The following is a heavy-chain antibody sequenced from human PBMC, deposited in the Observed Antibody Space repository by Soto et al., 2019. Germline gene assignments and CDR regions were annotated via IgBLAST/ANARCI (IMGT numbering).Heavy chain of an antibody. Sequence: SGTMYLASTVSGGAISSTSYYVGWIRQPPGKGLEWIGSIYYSGSTYYNPSLKSRVTISVDTSKNQFSLKLSSVTAADTAVYYCARHYGYSSSSDEFDYWGQGTLVTVSS. D-gene: IGHD6-6*01. J-gene: IGHJ4*02. V-gene: IGHV4-39*01. CDR1: GGAISSTSYY. CDR3: ARHYGYSSSSDEFDY. CDR2: IYYSGST.